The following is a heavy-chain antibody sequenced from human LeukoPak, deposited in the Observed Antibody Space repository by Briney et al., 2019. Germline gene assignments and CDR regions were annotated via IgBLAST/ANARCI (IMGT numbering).Heavy chain of an antibody. CDR2: IYYSGST. Sequence: PSETLSLTCTVSGGSISSYYWSWIRQPPGKGLEGIGYIYYSGSTNYNPSPKSRVTISVDTSKNQFSLKLSSVTAADTAVYYCARVGYSSGWYGGVFVYWGQGTLVTVSS. D-gene: IGHD6-19*01. V-gene: IGHV4-59*01. CDR1: GGSISSYY. CDR3: ARVGYSSGWYGGVFVY. J-gene: IGHJ4*02.